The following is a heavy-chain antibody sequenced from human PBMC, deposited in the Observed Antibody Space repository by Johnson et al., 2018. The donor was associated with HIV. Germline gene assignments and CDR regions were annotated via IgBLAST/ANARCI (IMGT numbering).Heavy chain of an antibody. CDR2: ISYDGSYK. V-gene: IGHV3-30*01. Sequence: QVQLVESGGGVVQPGRSLRLSCAASGFTFSSYAMHWVRQAPGKGLEWVAVISYDGSYKYSADSVKRRFTISRDNSKNTLSLHMNSLRAEDTAVFYCARTPRPYYYDSSDGAFDIWGQGTMVTVSS. J-gene: IGHJ3*02. CDR3: ARTPRPYYYDSSDGAFDI. CDR1: GFTFSSYA. D-gene: IGHD3-22*01.